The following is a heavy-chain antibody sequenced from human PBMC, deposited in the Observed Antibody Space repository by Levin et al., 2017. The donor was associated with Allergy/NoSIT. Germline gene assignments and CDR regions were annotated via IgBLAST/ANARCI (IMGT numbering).Heavy chain of an antibody. CDR1: GFTFSSYA. J-gene: IGHJ4*02. CDR2: ISGSGGST. D-gene: IGHD3-10*01. Sequence: GGSLRLSCAASGFTFSSYAMSWVRQAPGKGLEWVSAISGSGGSTYYADSVKGRFTISRDNSKNTLYLQMNSLRAEDTAVYYCAKDRRITMVQGVIDYWGQGTLVTVSS. V-gene: IGHV3-23*01. CDR3: AKDRRITMVQGVIDY.